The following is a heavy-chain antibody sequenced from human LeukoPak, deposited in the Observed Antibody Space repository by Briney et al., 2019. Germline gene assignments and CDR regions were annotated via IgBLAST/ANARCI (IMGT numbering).Heavy chain of an antibody. Sequence: ASVKVSCKASGYRFTDYGISWVRQAPGQGLEWMGLISAYNGYTNFAQKFQGRVTMTTDTSTSTAYMELRSLRSDDTAVYYCARPFRSATTPYFDNWGQGTLVTVSS. V-gene: IGHV1-18*01. CDR2: ISAYNGYT. CDR1: GYRFTDYG. J-gene: IGHJ4*02. D-gene: IGHD4-11*01. CDR3: ARPFRSATTPYFDN.